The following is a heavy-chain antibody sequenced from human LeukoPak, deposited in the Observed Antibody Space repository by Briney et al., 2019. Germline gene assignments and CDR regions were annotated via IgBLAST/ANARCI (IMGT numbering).Heavy chain of an antibody. CDR1: GFTVSYNY. CDR2: IYNGGST. J-gene: IGHJ5*02. Sequence: GGSLRLSCAASGFTVSYNYMSWVRQAPGKGLEWISVIYNGGSTYYADSVKGRFTISRDTSKNTLYLQMNSLRAEDTAVYYCAGYSKYNWFDPWGQGTLVTVSS. V-gene: IGHV3-53*01. CDR3: AGYSKYNWFDP. D-gene: IGHD2-15*01.